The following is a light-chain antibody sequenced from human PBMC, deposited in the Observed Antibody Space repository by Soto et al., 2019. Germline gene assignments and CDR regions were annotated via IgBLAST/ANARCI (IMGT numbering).Light chain of an antibody. CDR3: SSYTSSSTRV. CDR2: DVS. V-gene: IGLV2-14*01. J-gene: IGLJ1*01. CDR1: SSDVGGYNY. Sequence: QSVLTPPASSSGSPGQSITISCTGTSSDVGGYNYVSWYQQHPGTAPKLMIYDVSNRPSGASNRFSGSKPGNTASLPISGRHAEDEADYYCSSYTSSSTRVFGTGTKVTVL.